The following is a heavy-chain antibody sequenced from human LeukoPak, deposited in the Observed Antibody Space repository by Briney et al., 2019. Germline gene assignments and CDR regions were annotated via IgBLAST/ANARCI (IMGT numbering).Heavy chain of an antibody. CDR1: GFTFSNAW. V-gene: IGHV3-23*01. CDR3: AKDSSITIFGVVITPIDYFDY. D-gene: IGHD3-3*01. J-gene: IGHJ4*02. CDR2: ISGSGGST. Sequence: PGGSLRLSCAASGFTFSNAWMSWVRQAPGKGLEWVSAISGSGGSTYYADSVKGRFTISRDNSKNTLYLQMNSLRAEDTAVYYCAKDSSITIFGVVITPIDYFDYWGQGTLVTVSS.